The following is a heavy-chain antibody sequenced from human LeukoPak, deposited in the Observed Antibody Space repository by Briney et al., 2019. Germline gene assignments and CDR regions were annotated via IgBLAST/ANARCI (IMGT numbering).Heavy chain of an antibody. V-gene: IGHV4-59*11. D-gene: IGHD5-18*01. CDR2: IYDSWNT. CDR3: ARDQIGYGLDY. J-gene: IGHJ4*02. CDR1: SGSINNHY. Sequence: SETLSLTCIVSSGSINNHYWSWIRQPPGKGLEWIGYIYDSWNTNYIPSLQSRVTISMDASRNQFSLNLTSVTAADTAVYYCARDQIGYGLDYWGQGTLVTVSS.